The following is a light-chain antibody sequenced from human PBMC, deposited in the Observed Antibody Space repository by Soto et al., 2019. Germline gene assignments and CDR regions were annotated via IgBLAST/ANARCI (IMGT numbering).Light chain of an antibody. CDR2: KAS. J-gene: IGKJ1*01. CDR1: QSISSW. CDR3: QQYDSSPST. Sequence: DVEMTQSQSILSASEGDRPTITCRASQSISSWLAWYQQKPGKAPNLLIHKASHLESGVPSRFSGSGSGTDFTLTISRLEPGDFAVYYCQQYDSSPSTFGQGTKV. V-gene: IGKV1-5*03.